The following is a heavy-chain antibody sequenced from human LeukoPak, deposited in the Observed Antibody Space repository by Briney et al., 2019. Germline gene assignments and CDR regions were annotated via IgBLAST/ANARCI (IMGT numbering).Heavy chain of an antibody. CDR1: GGSISSGYY. CDR3: ARGGGYDAFDI. V-gene: IGHV4-61*02. D-gene: IGHD3-22*01. CDR2: IHTSGST. J-gene: IGHJ3*02. Sequence: SETLSLTCTISGGSISSGYYWSWIRQPARKGVEWIVRIHTSGSTNYNPSLKSRVTISVDRSKTQFSLELGSVTAADTAVYYCARGGGYDAFDIWGQGVMVTVSS.